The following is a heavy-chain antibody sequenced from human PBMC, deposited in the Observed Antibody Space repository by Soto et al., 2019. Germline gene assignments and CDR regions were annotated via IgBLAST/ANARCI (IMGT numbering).Heavy chain of an antibody. D-gene: IGHD2-8*01. CDR2: INPSAGST. Sequence: ASVKVSCKASGYSFTTYFMHWVRQAPGQGLEWMGIINPSAGSTHYAQKFQDRVTMTRDTSTNTVYMDLSSLKSEDTAVYYCGRDFNGMKPDGGLEIDYWGQGTLVTVSS. CDR1: GYSFTTYF. J-gene: IGHJ4*02. V-gene: IGHV1-46*01. CDR3: GRDFNGMKPDGGLEIDY.